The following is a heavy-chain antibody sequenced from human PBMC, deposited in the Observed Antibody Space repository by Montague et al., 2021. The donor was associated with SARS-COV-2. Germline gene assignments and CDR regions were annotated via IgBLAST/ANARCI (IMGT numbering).Heavy chain of an antibody. CDR1: GDSVSSKSVA. Sequence: CAISGDSVSSKSVAWNWIRQSPSRGLEWLGRTYYRSKWYSDYAESVKRXLVITPGTSKNQVSLQLNSVIPEDTAVYFCASSGITLTGLDAFDIWGQGTMVTVSS. D-gene: IGHD3-9*01. J-gene: IGHJ3*02. V-gene: IGHV6-1*01. CDR3: ASSGITLTGLDAFDI. CDR2: TYYRSKWYS.